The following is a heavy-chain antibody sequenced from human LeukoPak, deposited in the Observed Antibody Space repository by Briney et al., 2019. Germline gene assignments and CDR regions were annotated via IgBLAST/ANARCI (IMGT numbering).Heavy chain of an antibody. D-gene: IGHD6-19*01. CDR1: GYTLGSYG. J-gene: IGHJ4*02. CDR2: IDAYNGNT. V-gene: IGHV1-18*04. Sequence: ASVKVSCKASGYTLGSYGISWVRQAPGQGLEWIGRIDAYNGNTNYARKFQGRVTVTTDKSTSTAYMELSSLRSEDTAVYYCARDSSGWPRGPEKDDYWGQGTLVTVSS. CDR3: ARDSSGWPRGPEKDDY.